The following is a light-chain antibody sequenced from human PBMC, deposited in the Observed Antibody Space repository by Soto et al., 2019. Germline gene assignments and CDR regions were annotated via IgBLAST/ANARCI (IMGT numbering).Light chain of an antibody. J-gene: IGLJ2*01. CDR3: QSYDSSAPVV. V-gene: IGLV6-57*04. Sequence: VLTQPHSVSESPGKTVTISCTRSSGSIASNYVQWYQQRPGSAPTTVIYEDNQRPSGVPDRFSGSIDSSSNSASLTISGLKTEDEADYYCQSYDSSAPVVFGGGTKLTVL. CDR2: EDN. CDR1: SGSIASNY.